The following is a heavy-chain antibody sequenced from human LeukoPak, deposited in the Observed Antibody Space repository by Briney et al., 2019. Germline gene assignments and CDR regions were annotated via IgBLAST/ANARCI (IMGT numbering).Heavy chain of an antibody. D-gene: IGHD2-15*01. CDR2: IKSKTDGGTT. J-gene: IGHJ4*02. Sequence: PGGSLRLSCSASGFTFSNAWMSWVRQAPGKGLEWVGRIKSKTDGGTTDYAAPVKGRFTISRDDSKNTLYLQMNSLKTEDTAVYYCTTGGVVVVVAATLADYWGQGTLVTVSS. V-gene: IGHV3-15*01. CDR1: GFTFSNAW. CDR3: TTGGVVVVVAATLADY.